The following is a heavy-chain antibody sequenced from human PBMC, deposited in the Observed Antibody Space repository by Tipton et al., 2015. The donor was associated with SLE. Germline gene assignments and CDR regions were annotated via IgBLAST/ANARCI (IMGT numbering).Heavy chain of an antibody. CDR2: IKEDGSER. J-gene: IGHJ3*01. CDR1: GFIFNSYW. CDR3: ARDPYKYYSGTYGAFDL. D-gene: IGHD3-10*01. V-gene: IGHV3-7*01. Sequence: SLRLSCAASGFIFNSYWMTWVRQAPGKGLEWVANIKEDGSERQYVDSVKGRFIISRDNTWNTVSLHMNGLKADDTAVYYCARDPYKYYSGTYGAFDLWGPGKMVTVSS.